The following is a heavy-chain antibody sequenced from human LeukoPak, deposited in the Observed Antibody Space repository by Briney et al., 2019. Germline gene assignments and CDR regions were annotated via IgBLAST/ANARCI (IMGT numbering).Heavy chain of an antibody. Sequence: GGSLRLSCAASGFTFSDYYMSWIRQAPGKWLEGISYISTSGTTTYYADSVKGRFTISRDDAKNSLYLQMNSLRADDTALYYCARVRGSYSVDYWGQGTLVTVSS. J-gene: IGHJ4*02. CDR3: ARVRGSYSVDY. CDR1: GFTFSDYY. CDR2: ISTSGTTT. V-gene: IGHV3-11*04. D-gene: IGHD3-10*01.